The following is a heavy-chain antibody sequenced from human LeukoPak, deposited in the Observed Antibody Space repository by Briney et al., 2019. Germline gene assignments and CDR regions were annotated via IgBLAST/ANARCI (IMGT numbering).Heavy chain of an antibody. Sequence: ASVKVSCTASGYTFTSYGISWVRQAPGQGLEWMGWISAYNGNTNYAQKLQGRVTMTTDTSTSTAYMEVRSLRSDDTAVYYCARDPRQYSYAYYFDYWGQGTLVTVSS. CDR3: ARDPRQYSYAYYFDY. CDR2: ISAYNGNT. J-gene: IGHJ4*02. CDR1: GYTFTSYG. V-gene: IGHV1-18*01. D-gene: IGHD5-18*01.